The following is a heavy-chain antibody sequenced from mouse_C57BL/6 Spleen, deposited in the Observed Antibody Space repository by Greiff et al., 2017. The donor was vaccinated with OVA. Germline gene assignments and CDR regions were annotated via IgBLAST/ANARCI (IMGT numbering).Heavy chain of an antibody. V-gene: IGHV1-19*01. CDR3: ARSGEYDEGELGKIAY. D-gene: IGHD4-1*01. Sequence: EVQLQQSGPVLVKPGASVKMSCKASGYTFTDYYMNWVKQSHGKSLEWIGVINPYNGGTSYNQKFKGKATLTVDKSSSTAYMELNSLTSEDSAVYYCARSGEYDEGELGKIAYWGQGTLVTVSA. CDR1: GYTFTDYY. CDR2: INPYNGGT. J-gene: IGHJ3*01.